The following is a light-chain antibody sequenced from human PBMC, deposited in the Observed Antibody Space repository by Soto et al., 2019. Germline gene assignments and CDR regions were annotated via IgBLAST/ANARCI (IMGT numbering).Light chain of an antibody. CDR1: SSDVGGYNY. J-gene: IGLJ1*01. CDR2: DVS. Sequence: QSALTQPRSVSGSPGQSVTISCTGTSSDVGGYNYVSWYQQHPGKAPKVMIYDVSERPSGVPDRFSGSKSGNTASLTISGLQAEDEADYYCCSYAGSPRYVFATRTKLTVL. CDR3: CSYAGSPRYV. V-gene: IGLV2-11*01.